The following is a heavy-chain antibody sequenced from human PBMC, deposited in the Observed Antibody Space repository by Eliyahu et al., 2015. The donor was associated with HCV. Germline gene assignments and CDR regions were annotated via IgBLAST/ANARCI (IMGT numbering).Heavy chain of an antibody. CDR2: TYXMSKWFN. V-gene: IGHV6-1*01. J-gene: IGHJ4*02. CDR3: ARDAVSGHITTSGLFDS. Sequence: QVQLQQSGPGLLKPSQTLXLICTIXGDSVSSXSASWNWIRQSPSRGLEWLGRTYXMSKWFNDYAVSVESRITVNADTSKNQFSLQLNSVTPDDTAVYYCARDAVSGHITTSGLFDSWGQGTLVAVSS. D-gene: IGHD6-13*01. CDR1: GDSVSSXSAS.